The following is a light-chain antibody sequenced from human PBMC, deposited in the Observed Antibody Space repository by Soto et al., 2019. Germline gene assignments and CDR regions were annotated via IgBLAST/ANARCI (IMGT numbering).Light chain of an antibody. CDR3: QQYNTYST. CDR1: QSVSGW. CDR2: DAS. V-gene: IGKV1-5*01. J-gene: IGKJ5*01. Sequence: TQSPATLSLSPGERATLSCRASQSVSGWLAWYQQKPGEAPNLLIYDASTLRSGVPSRFSGGGSGTEFTLTIRSLKPDDFATYYCQQYNTYSTFGQGTRLEIK.